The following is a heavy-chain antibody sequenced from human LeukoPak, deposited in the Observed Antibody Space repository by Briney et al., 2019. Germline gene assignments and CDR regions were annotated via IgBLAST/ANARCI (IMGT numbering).Heavy chain of an antibody. Sequence: SGGSLRLSCAASGFTVDSNYLSWVRQAPGKGLEWVSTIYTGGNTYYAASVKGRFTISRDFSKNTVFLHMNSLRAEDMAMYYCARGDDSGYYDYFDYWGQGALVTVSS. J-gene: IGHJ4*02. D-gene: IGHD3-22*01. CDR1: GFTVDSNY. CDR3: ARGDDSGYYDYFDY. V-gene: IGHV3-53*01. CDR2: IYTGGNT.